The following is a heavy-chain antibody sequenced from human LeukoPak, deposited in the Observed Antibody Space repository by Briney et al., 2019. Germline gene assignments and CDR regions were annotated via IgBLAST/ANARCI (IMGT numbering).Heavy chain of an antibody. V-gene: IGHV3-53*01. D-gene: IGHD1/OR15-1a*01. CDR1: GFTVSGNY. Sequence: PGGSLRLSCAAPGFTVSGNYMAWVRQAPGKGLEWVSLIYIDGTTYYTDSVKGRFTISRDNSKNTLYLQMNSLRAEDTAVNYCARDAVEQRLVHYFDYWGQGTLVTVSS. J-gene: IGHJ4*02. CDR3: ARDAVEQRLVHYFDY. CDR2: IYIDGTT.